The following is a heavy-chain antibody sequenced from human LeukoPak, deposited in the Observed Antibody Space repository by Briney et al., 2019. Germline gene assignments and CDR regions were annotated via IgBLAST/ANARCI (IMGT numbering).Heavy chain of an antibody. D-gene: IGHD6-19*01. CDR1: GGSISSGGYY. V-gene: IGHV3-11*04. CDR3: ARKYSSGWPFDY. CDR2: ISSSSSTI. Sequence: PSETLSLTCTVSGGSISSGGYYWSWIRQHPGKGLEWVSYISSSSSTIYYADSVKGRFTISRDNAKNSLYLQMNSLRAEDTAVYYCARKYSSGWPFDYWGQGTLVTVSS. J-gene: IGHJ4*02.